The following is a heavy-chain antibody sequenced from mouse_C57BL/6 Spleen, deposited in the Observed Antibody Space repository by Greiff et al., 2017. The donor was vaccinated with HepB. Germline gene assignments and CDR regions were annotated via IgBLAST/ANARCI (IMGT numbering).Heavy chain of an antibody. V-gene: IGHV1-50*01. CDR2: IDPSDSYT. CDR1: GYTFTSYW. Sequence: QVQLQQPGAELVKPGASVKLSCKASGYTFTSYWMQWVKQRPGQGLEWIGEIDPSDSYTNYNQKFKGKATLTVDISSSTAYMQLSSLTSEDSAVYYCARGYYDAMDSGVKEPQSPSPQ. CDR3: ARGYYDAMDS. J-gene: IGHJ4*01. D-gene: IGHD2-1*01.